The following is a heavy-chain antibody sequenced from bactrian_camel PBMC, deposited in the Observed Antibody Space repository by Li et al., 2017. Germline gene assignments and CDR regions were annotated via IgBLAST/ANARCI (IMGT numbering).Heavy chain of an antibody. J-gene: IGHJ4*01. D-gene: IGHD2*01. CDR3: ATTAGWSCTGDLRTRDFSY. V-gene: IGHV3S53*01. Sequence: HVQLVESGGGLVQPGGSLRLSCAASGRNYVKWCMGWFRQVPGKEREGLATLDWRGITAYADSVKGRFTISRDNAKNTVYLQMDSLKPEDTAMYYCATTAGWSCTGDLRTRDFSYWGQGTQVTVS. CDR1: GRNYVKWC. CDR2: LDWRGIT.